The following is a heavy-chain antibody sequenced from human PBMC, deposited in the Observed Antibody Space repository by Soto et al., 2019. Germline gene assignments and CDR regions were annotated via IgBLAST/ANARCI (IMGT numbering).Heavy chain of an antibody. CDR1: GGTFSRS. CDR2: IIPIFDRT. V-gene: IGHV1-69*01. J-gene: IGHJ3*01. Sequence: QVQLVQSGAEVMKPGSSVKLSCKAFGGTFSRSISWVRQAPGQGLEWMGGIIPIFDRTTYAQRFQGRLTFTADESTSTVYMELSSLRSEDTALYYCAKSDSEIVYDDFDFWGQGTMVTVSS. D-gene: IGHD1-26*01. CDR3: AKSDSEIVYDDFDF.